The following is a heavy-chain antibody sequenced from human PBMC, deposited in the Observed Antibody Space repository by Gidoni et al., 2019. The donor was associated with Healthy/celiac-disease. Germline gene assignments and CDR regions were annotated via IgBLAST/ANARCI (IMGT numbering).Heavy chain of an antibody. D-gene: IGHD1-26*01. V-gene: IGHV4-59*01. J-gene: IGHJ6*02. CDR2: T. CDR3: ARYSYYYYGMDV. Sequence: TNYNPSLKSRVTISVDTSKNQFSLKLSSVTAADTAVYYCARYSYYYYGMDVWGQGTTVTVS.